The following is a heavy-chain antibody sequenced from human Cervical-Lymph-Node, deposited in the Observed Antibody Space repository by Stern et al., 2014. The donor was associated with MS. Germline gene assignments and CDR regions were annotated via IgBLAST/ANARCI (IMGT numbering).Heavy chain of an antibody. V-gene: IGHV3-23*04. D-gene: IGHD1-14*01. CDR1: GVTFNNYA. CDR2: MFGTGGGT. CDR3: AKGTGNYWYFDF. Sequence: EVQLVESGGGLVQTGGSLRLSCAASGVTFNNYAMTWVRQAPGKGLEWVSSMFGTGGGTYYADSVKGRFTISRDSSRSTLSLQLTRVTAEDTAVYYCAKGTGNYWYFDFWGRGTLVTVSS. J-gene: IGHJ2*01.